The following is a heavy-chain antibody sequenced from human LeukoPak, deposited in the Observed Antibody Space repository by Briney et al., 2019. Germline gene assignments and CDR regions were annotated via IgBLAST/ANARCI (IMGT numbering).Heavy chain of an antibody. CDR2: IYTSGSP. J-gene: IGHJ6*02. CDR3: ARLPPSYYYDSSGYYPAYYYYGMDV. CDR1: GGSLSSGSYY. D-gene: IGHD3-22*01. V-gene: IGHV4-61*02. Sequence: PSETLSLTCTVSGGSLSSGSYYWSWIRQPAGKGLEWIGRIYTSGSPNYNPSLKSRVTISVDTSKNQFSLKLSSVTAADTAVYYCARLPPSYYYDSSGYYPAYYYYGMDVWGQGTTVTVSS.